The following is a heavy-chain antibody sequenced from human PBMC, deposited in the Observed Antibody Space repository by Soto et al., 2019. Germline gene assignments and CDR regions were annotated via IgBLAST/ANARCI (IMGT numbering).Heavy chain of an antibody. CDR2: ISGSGIST. J-gene: IGHJ4*02. Sequence: EVELVESGGGLVKPGGSLKLSCAASGFTFRTYGLSWVRQAPGKGLEWVSSISGSGISTYYAVSVQGRFTVSRDDSKNTLYLQMNSLRAEDTAVYYCAKDRLAYCGGDCSFDSWGQGTLVTVSS. CDR3: AKDRLAYCGGDCSFDS. CDR1: GFTFRTYG. V-gene: IGHV3-23*04. D-gene: IGHD2-21*02.